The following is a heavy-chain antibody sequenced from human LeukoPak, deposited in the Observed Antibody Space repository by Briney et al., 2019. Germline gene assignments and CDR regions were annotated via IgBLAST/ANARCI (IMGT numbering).Heavy chain of an antibody. CDR2: IKSKTDGGTT. CDR3: TTGQWLAQYYFDY. V-gene: IGHV3-15*01. D-gene: IGHD6-19*01. CDR1: GLTFSNAW. Sequence: GGSLRLSCAASGLTFSNAWMSWVRQAPGKGLEWVGRIKSKTDGGTTDYAAPVKGRFTISRDDSKNTLYLQVNSLKTEDTAVYYCTTGQWLAQYYFDYWGQATLVTVSS. J-gene: IGHJ4*02.